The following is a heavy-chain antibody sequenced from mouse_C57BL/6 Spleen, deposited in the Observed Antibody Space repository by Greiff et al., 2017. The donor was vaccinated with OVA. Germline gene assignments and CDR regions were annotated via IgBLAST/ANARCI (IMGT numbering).Heavy chain of an antibody. V-gene: IGHV1-82*01. Sequence: VQLVESGPELVKPGASVKISCKASGYAFSSSWMNWVKQRPGKGLEWIGRIYPGDGDTNYNGKFKGKATLTADKSSSTAYMQLSSLTSEDSAVYFCARDHYGSTSFAYWGQGTLVTVSA. CDR2: IYPGDGDT. CDR1: GYAFSSSW. CDR3: ARDHYGSTSFAY. J-gene: IGHJ3*01. D-gene: IGHD1-1*01.